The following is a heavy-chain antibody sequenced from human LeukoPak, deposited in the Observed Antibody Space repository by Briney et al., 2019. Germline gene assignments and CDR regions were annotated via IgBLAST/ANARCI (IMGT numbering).Heavy chain of an antibody. J-gene: IGHJ6*04. V-gene: IGHV3-48*04. CDR2: ISSSSSTI. CDR1: GFTFSSYS. Sequence: GGSLRLSCAASGFTFSSYSMNWVRQAPGKGLEWVSYISSSSSTIYYADSVKGRFTISRDNAKNSLYLQMNSLRAEDTAVYYCARPRYSGSYDVWGKGTTVTVSS. CDR3: ARPRYSGSYDV. D-gene: IGHD1-26*01.